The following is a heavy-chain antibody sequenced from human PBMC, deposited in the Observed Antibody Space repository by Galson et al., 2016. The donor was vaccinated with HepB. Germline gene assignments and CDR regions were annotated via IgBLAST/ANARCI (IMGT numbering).Heavy chain of an antibody. Sequence: SLRLSCAASGFSISTFDMHWVRQTTGKGLEWVSSIDTAGDTYYPDSEKGRFTISRENDKNSLFLQMDSLRAGDTAVYHCARALVSGDYSYDYGMDVWGQGTTVTVSS. J-gene: IGHJ6*02. D-gene: IGHD2-21*01. CDR3: ARALVSGDYSYDYGMDV. CDR2: IDTAGDT. CDR1: GFSISTFD. V-gene: IGHV3-13*04.